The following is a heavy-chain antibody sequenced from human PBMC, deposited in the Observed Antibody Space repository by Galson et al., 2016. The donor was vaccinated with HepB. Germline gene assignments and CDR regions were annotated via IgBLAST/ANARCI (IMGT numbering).Heavy chain of an antibody. V-gene: IGHV3-30*03. J-gene: IGHJ3*02. CDR2: ISYDGNEK. CDR3: ARDHTYYFGSGNYYDAFDI. Sequence: SLRLSCAASGFTFRKYGMHWVRQAPGKGLEWVAAISYDGNEKHYADSVKGRFTISRDNPKNSLYLQMNSLGAEDTAVYHCARDHTYYFGSGNYYDAFDIWGQGTVVTVSS. D-gene: IGHD3-10*01. CDR1: GFTFRKYG.